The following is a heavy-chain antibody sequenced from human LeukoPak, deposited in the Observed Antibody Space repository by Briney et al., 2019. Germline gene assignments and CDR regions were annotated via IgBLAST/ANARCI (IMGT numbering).Heavy chain of an antibody. CDR2: IYYSGST. J-gene: IGHJ4*02. CDR3: AREIDYDSSGYHFDY. Sequence: PSETLSLTCTVSGGSVSSGDYYWSWIRQPPGKGLEWIGYIYYSGSTYYNPSLKSRVTISVDTSKNQFSLKLSSVTAADTAVYYCAREIDYDSSGYHFDYWGQGTLVTVSS. V-gene: IGHV4-30-4*01. CDR1: GGSVSSGDYY. D-gene: IGHD3-22*01.